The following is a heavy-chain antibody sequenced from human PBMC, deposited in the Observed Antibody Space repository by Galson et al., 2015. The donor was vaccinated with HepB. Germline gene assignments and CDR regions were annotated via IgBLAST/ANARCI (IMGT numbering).Heavy chain of an antibody. CDR3: ARVMAVNSLDY. CDR2: ISFDGSNK. CDR1: FIFSGYW. D-gene: IGHD6-19*01. V-gene: IGHV3-30*19. Sequence: FIFSGYWMTWVRQAPGKGLEWVAVISFDGSNKYYADSVKGRFTISRDNSKNTLYLQMNSLRAEDTAVYYCARVMAVNSLDYWGQGTLVTVSS. J-gene: IGHJ4*02.